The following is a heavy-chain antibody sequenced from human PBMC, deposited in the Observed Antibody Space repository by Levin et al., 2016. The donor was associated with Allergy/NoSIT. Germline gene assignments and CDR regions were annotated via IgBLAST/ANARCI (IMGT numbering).Heavy chain of an antibody. D-gene: IGHD6-13*01. CDR2: FSNSDGRT. V-gene: IGHV3-23*01. CDR3: AKRLTGSSWLDFDL. Sequence: WIRHAPEGRGWSGSLSFSNSDGRTYYADSVKGRFTISRDTSKNTLYLQMNSLRAEDTAVYYCAKRLTGSSWLDFDLWGQGTLVTVSS. J-gene: IGHJ4*02.